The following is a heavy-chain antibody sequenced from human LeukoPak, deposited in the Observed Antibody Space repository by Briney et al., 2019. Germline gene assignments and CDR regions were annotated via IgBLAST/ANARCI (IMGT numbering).Heavy chain of an antibody. CDR2: ISGSGGST. Sequence: GGSLTLSCAASGFTFSSYAMSWVRQAPGKGLEWLSAISGSGGSTYYADSVKGRFTISRDNSKNKLYLQINSLRAEDTAVYYCAKEGDTMVRGFDYWGQGTLVTVSS. V-gene: IGHV3-23*01. J-gene: IGHJ4*02. D-gene: IGHD3-10*01. CDR3: AKEGDTMVRGFDY. CDR1: GFTFSSYA.